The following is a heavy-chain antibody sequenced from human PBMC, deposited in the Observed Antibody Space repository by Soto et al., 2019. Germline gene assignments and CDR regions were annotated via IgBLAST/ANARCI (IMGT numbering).Heavy chain of an antibody. Sequence: LSLTCTVSGGSISSGDYYWSWIRQPPGKGLEWIGYIYYSGSTYYNPSLKSRVTISVDTSKNQFSLKLSSVTAADTAVYYCARVAAPRHSSGYYIFDYWGQGTLVTVSS. CDR2: IYYSGST. V-gene: IGHV4-30-4*01. J-gene: IGHJ4*02. D-gene: IGHD3-22*01. CDR3: ARVAAPRHSSGYYIFDY. CDR1: GGSISSGDYY.